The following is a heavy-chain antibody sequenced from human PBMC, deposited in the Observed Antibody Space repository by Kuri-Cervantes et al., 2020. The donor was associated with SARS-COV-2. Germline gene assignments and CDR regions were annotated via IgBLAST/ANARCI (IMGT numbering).Heavy chain of an antibody. CDR1: GFTFSSYS. V-gene: IGHV3-48*02. J-gene: IGHJ4*02. CDR2: ISSSSSTI. CDR3: ARVPYDILTGYYVSPIDY. D-gene: IGHD3-9*01. Sequence: GGSLKISCAASGFTFSSYSMNWVRQAPGKGLEWVSYISSSSSTIYYADSVKGRFTISRDNAKNSLYLQMNSLRDEDTAVYYCARVPYDILTGYYVSPIDYWGQGTLVTVSS.